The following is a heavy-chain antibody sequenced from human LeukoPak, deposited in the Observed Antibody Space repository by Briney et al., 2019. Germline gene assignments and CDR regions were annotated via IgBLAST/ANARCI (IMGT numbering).Heavy chain of an antibody. CDR2: IYYSGST. CDR3: ARAVGGYDRMPNWFDP. V-gene: IGHV4-30-4*01. D-gene: IGHD5-12*01. J-gene: IGHJ5*02. Sequence: SSETLSLTCTVSGGSISSGDYYWSWIRQPPGKGLVWIGYIYYSGSTYYNPSLKSRVTISVDTSKNQFSLKLSSVTAADTAVYYCARAVGGYDRMPNWFDPWGQGTLVTVSS. CDR1: GGSISSGDYY.